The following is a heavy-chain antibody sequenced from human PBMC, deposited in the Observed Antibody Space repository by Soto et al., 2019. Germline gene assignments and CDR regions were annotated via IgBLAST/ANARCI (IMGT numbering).Heavy chain of an antibody. Sequence: VHLLESGGGLVQPGGSLKLSCATSGVGFSNYGMSWVRQAPGKGLEWVSGISASGDSTYYADPVKGRFTISGDNSKRTLYLQMNSLRAEDTAIYYCATDPRGPDYWGQGPQVTVS. V-gene: IGHV3-23*01. CDR3: ATDPRGPDY. J-gene: IGHJ4*02. CDR2: ISASGDST. CDR1: GVGFSNYG.